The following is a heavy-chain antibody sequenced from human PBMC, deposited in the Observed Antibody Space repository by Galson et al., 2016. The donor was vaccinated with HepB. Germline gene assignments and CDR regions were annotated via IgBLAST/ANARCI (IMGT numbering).Heavy chain of an antibody. D-gene: IGHD5/OR15-5a*01. CDR2: IYRGNIT. V-gene: IGHV3-53*01. Sequence: SLRLSCAASGFTVSSSSLSWVRQAPGKGLEWISVIYRGNITYYADSVKGRLTISRDNSKNTLSLHMNSLRDGDTAVYYCAKVRQLFYHYYMDVWGKGTTVTVSS. CDR1: GFTVSSSS. CDR3: AKVRQLFYHYYMDV. J-gene: IGHJ6*04.